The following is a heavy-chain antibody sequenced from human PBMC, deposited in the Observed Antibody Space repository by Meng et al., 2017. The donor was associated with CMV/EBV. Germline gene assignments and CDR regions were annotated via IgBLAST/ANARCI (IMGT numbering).Heavy chain of an antibody. J-gene: IGHJ3*02. CDR3: ATSTAMVSPDAFDI. V-gene: IGHV5-51*01. CDR1: GYSFNSYW. CDR2: IYPGDSDT. D-gene: IGHD5-18*01. Sequence: KVSCKGSGYSFNSYWIGWVRQMPGKGLEWMGIIYPGDSDTRYSPSFQGQVTISADKSISTAYLQWSSLKASDTAMYYCATSTAMVSPDAFDIWGQGTMVTVSS.